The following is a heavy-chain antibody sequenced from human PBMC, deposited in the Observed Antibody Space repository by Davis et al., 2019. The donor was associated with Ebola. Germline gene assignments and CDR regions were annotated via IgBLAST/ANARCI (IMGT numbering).Heavy chain of an antibody. D-gene: IGHD3-10*01. CDR3: ARGHRELLWFGEDYYYGMDV. J-gene: IGHJ6*02. V-gene: IGHV3-48*02. CDR2: ISSSSSTI. CDR1: GFTFSSYS. Sequence: GESLKISCAASGFTFSSYSMNWVRQAPGKGLEWVSYISSSSSTIYYADSVKGRFTISRDNAKNSLYLQMNSLRDEDTAVYYCARGHRELLWFGEDYYYGMDVWGQGTTVTVSS.